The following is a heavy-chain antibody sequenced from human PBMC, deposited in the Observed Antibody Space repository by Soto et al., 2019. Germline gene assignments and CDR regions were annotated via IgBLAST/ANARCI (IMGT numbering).Heavy chain of an antibody. J-gene: IGHJ5*02. CDR1: GGTFRNYA. Sequence: QVQLLQSGAEVKKPGSSVKVSCKASGGTFRNYAITWVRQAPGQGLEWLGRIIPIFGSTNFAQKFQGRVTLTADESTTTVYMELSSLRSDDTDVYYCAKDGGKDGYFGNWFDPWGQGTLVTVSS. V-gene: IGHV1-69*15. CDR3: AKDGGKDGYFGNWFDP. CDR2: IIPIFGST. D-gene: IGHD5-18*01.